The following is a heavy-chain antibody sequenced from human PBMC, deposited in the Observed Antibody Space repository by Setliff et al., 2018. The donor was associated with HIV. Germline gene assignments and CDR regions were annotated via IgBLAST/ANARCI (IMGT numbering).Heavy chain of an antibody. V-gene: IGHV3-48*01. CDR2: ITSTGSTI. D-gene: IGHD2-8*02. J-gene: IGHJ4*02. CDR3: AKSLLVAGNDY. CDR1: GFTFSDCS. Sequence: GGSLRLSCAASGFTFSDCSMNWVRQAPGKGLEWISYITSTGSTIYYADSVKGRFTISRDNSKNTLYLQMISLRADDTAVYYCAKSLLVAGNDYWGQGTLVTVSS.